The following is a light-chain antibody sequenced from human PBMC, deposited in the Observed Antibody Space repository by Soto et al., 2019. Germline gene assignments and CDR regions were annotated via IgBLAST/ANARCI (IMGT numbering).Light chain of an antibody. CDR3: QRSYSTTWT. CDR1: QGISTY. CDR2: AAS. Sequence: DIQMTQSPSSLSASVGDRVTITCRASQGISTYLNWYHQKPGKAPKLLIYAASSLQSGVPSRFSGSGSETDFTLTISSXQPEDFATYSCQRSYSTTWTFGQGTKVDIK. J-gene: IGKJ1*01. V-gene: IGKV1-39*01.